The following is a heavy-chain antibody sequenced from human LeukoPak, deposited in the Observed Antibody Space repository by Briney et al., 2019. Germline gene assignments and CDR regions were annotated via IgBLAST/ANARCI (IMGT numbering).Heavy chain of an antibody. CDR2: IYYSGST. CDR1: GGSISGSSYY. CDR3: ARVTGVFDY. V-gene: IGHV4-39*01. J-gene: IGHJ4*02. Sequence: PSETLSLTCTVSGGSISGSSYYWGWIRQPPGKGLEWIGSIYYSGSTYYNPSLKSRVTISVDTSKNQFSLKLSSVTAADTAVYYCARVTGVFDYWGQGTLVTVSS. D-gene: IGHD1-14*01.